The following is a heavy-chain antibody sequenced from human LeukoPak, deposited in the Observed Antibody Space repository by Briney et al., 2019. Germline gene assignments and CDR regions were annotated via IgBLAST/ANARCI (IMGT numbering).Heavy chain of an antibody. V-gene: IGHV3-66*01. CDR3: ARALLRNYSGVGY. Sequence: GGSLRLSCAASGFTVSSNYMSWVRQAPGKGLEWVSVIYSGGSTYYADSVKGRFTISRDNSKNTLYLQMNSLRAEDTAVYYCARALLRNYSGVGYWGQGTLVTVSS. J-gene: IGHJ4*02. CDR2: IYSGGST. D-gene: IGHD5-12*01. CDR1: GFTVSSNY.